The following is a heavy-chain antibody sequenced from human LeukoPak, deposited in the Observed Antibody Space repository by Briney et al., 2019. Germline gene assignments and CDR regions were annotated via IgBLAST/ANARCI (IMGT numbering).Heavy chain of an antibody. D-gene: IGHD3-22*01. CDR3: ARASSGYYSSAFDI. CDR2: MNPNSGNT. CDR1: GYTFTSYD. J-gene: IGHJ3*02. Sequence: ASVKVSCKASGYTFTSYDINWVRQATGQGLEWMGRMNPNSGNTGYAQKFQGRVTITRNTSISTAYMELSSLRSEDTAVYYCARASSGYYSSAFDIWGQGTMVTVSP. V-gene: IGHV1-8*03.